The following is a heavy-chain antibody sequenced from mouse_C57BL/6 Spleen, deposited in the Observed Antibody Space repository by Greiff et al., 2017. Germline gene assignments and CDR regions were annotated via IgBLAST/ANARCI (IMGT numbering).Heavy chain of an antibody. V-gene: IGHV1-64*01. CDR1: GYTFTSYW. J-gene: IGHJ2*01. D-gene: IGHD4-1*01. CDR2: IHPNSGST. Sequence: QVQLQQPGAELVKPGASVKLSCKASGYTFTSYWMHWVKQRPGQGLEWIGMIHPNSGSTNYNEKFKSKATLTVDKSSSTAYMQLSSLTSEDSAVYYCAGEELGPGYFDYWGQGTTLTVSS. CDR3: AGEELGPGYFDY.